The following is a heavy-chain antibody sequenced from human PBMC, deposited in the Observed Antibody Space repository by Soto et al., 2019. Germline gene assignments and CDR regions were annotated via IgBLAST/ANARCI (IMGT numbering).Heavy chain of an antibody. J-gene: IGHJ6*03. CDR1: GFTFSDYQ. V-gene: IGHV3-11*01. D-gene: IGHD3-9*01. CDR2: ISSSGSAI. Sequence: PGGSLRLSCAASGFTFSDYQMSWIRQAPGKGLEWVSYISSSGSAIYYADNVKGRFTSSRDNARNSLYLQMNSMRAEYTSVYYCAGDSEYYDVLTGSYSDYYYMDVWGKGTTVTVSS. CDR3: AGDSEYYDVLTGSYSDYYYMDV.